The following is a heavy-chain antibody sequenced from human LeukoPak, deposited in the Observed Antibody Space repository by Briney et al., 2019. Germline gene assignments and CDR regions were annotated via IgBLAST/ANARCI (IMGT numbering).Heavy chain of an antibody. CDR3: AKGPGAYCYGSGRFDP. Sequence: GRSLRLSCAASGFTFDDYAMHWVRQAPGKGLEWVSGISWNSGSIGYADSVKGRFTISRDNAKNSLYLQMNSLRAEDMALYYCAKGPGAYCYGSGRFDPWGQGTLVTVSS. D-gene: IGHD3-10*01. CDR2: ISWNSGSI. J-gene: IGHJ5*02. V-gene: IGHV3-9*03. CDR1: GFTFDDYA.